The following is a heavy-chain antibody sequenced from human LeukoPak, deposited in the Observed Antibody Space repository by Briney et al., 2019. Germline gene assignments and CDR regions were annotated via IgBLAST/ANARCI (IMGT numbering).Heavy chain of an antibody. J-gene: IGHJ5*02. V-gene: IGHV4-4*07. CDR2: IYISGST. D-gene: IGHD3-3*01. CDR1: GGSISSYY. Sequence: PSETLSLTCNASGGSISSYYWSWIRQPAGKGLEWIGRIYISGSTNYNPSLKSRVTMSVDTSKNQFSLKLSSVTAADTAVYYCARDGSNRFLGGRFDPWGQGTLVTVSS. CDR3: ARDGSNRFLGGRFDP.